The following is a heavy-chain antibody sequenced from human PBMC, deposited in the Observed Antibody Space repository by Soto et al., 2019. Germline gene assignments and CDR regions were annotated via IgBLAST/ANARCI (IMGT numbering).Heavy chain of an antibody. CDR1: GGSFSGYY. Sequence: QVQLQQWGAGLLKPSETLSLTCSVYGGSFSGYYWSWIRQPPGKGLEWIGEINHSGSTNYNPSLKSRVSISVDTSKKQFSLNLSSVTASDTTSYYCARGVGGECSAVSCHYFDYWGQGTLVTVSS. V-gene: IGHV4-34*01. CDR2: INHSGST. J-gene: IGHJ4*02. D-gene: IGHD2-15*01. CDR3: ARGVGGECSAVSCHYFDY.